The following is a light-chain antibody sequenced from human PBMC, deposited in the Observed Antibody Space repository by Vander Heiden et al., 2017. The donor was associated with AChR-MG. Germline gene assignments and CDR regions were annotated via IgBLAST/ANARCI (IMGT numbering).Light chain of an antibody. CDR3: QSYDGLSGWV. J-gene: IGLJ3*02. V-gene: IGLV1-40*01. CDR1: SSNIGPGYC. CDR2: RNN. Sequence: HSGLTQPTSVSGAPGQKVTIACSGTSSNIGPGYCLHWYQQLPGAVPKLLIARNNSRPSGVPDRFSASNSGTSASLTIAGLQSEDEADYYCQSYDGLSGWVFGGGTKFTVL.